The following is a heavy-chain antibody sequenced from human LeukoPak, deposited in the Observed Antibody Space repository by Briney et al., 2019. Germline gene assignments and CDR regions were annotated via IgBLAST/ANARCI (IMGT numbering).Heavy chain of an antibody. D-gene: IGHD3-10*01. V-gene: IGHV3-74*01. CDR1: GFTFSNYW. CDR3: AKGNYYGSGSYNYFDY. J-gene: IGHJ4*02. Sequence: GGSLRLSCAASGFTFSNYWMHWVRQAPGKGLVWVSRINSDGRSTNYADSVKGRFTISRDNSKNTLYLQMNSLRAEDTAVYYCAKGNYYGSGSYNYFDYWGQGTLVTVSS. CDR2: INSDGRST.